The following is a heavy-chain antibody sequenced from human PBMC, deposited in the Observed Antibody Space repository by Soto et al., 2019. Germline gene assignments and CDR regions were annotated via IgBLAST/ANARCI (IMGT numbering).Heavy chain of an antibody. V-gene: IGHV1-3*01. CDR1: GYTFTRYA. J-gene: IGHJ4*02. CDR2: ISAGNDNT. D-gene: IGHD4-17*01. CDR3: ARGGTHADYQGY. Sequence: QVYLVQSGAEVKKPGASVKVSCKASGYTFTRYAMHWVRQAPGQRLEWMGWISAGNDNTQYSQKFQGRVTITRDTSATTAYMELSSLTSEDTAVYYCARGGTHADYQGYWGQGTLVTVSS.